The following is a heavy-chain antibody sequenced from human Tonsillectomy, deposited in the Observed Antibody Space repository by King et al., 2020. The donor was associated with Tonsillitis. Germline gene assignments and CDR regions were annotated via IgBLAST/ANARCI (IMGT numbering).Heavy chain of an antibody. J-gene: IGHJ4*02. CDR2: INHSGNT. Sequence: VQLQQWGAGLLKPSETLSLTCAVYGGSFSTYYWSWIRQPPGKGLEWIGEINHSGNTNYNPSLKSRITMSVDTSKNQFSLKLTSLTAADTAVYYCARVKIIFGKLILIRDYFDTWGQGSLVTVSS. CDR1: GGSFSTYY. CDR3: ARVKIIFGKLILIRDYFDT. V-gene: IGHV4-34*01. D-gene: IGHD3-3*02.